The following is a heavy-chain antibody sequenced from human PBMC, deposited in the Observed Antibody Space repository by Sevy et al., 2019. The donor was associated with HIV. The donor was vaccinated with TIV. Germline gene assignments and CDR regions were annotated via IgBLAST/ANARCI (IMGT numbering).Heavy chain of an antibody. Sequence: GRSLRLSCAASGFTFSNAWMSWIRQAPGKGLEWVGRIKSKTDGGTSDYAAPVKGRFTISRDDSKNTLYLKMNSLKTEDPAVYYSTTDHPLGYCSRGCCRSGFDIWGQGTPVTVSS. CDR1: GFTFSNAW. V-gene: IGHV3-15*01. CDR3: TTDHPLGYCSRGCCRSGFDI. CDR2: IKSKTDGGTS. J-gene: IGHJ3*02. D-gene: IGHD2-15*01.